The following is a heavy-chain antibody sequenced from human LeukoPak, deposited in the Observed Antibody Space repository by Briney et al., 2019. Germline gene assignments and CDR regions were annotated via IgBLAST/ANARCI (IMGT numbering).Heavy chain of an antibody. Sequence: SETLSLTCTVSGYSINSGYYWGWIRQPPGKGLEWFGSIYHGGNTYYNPSLRSRVTISLDTYKNQFSLKLTSVTAADTAVYYCARGLEMATPNYFDFWGQGTLVTVSS. J-gene: IGHJ4*02. CDR2: IYHGGNT. V-gene: IGHV4-38-2*02. CDR1: GYSINSGYY. D-gene: IGHD5-24*01. CDR3: ARGLEMATPNYFDF.